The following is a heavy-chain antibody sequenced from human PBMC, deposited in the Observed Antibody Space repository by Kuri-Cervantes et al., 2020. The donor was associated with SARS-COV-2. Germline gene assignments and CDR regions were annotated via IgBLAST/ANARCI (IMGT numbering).Heavy chain of an antibody. CDR3: AREHCSSTSCYGLDY. Sequence: GESLKISCVASGFTFSSYSMNWVRQAPGKGLEWVSSISSSSSYIYYADSVKGRFTISRDNAKNSLYLQMNSLRAEDTAVYYCAREHCSSTSCYGLDYWGQGTLVTVSS. CDR1: GFTFSSYS. CDR2: ISSSSSYI. D-gene: IGHD2-2*01. J-gene: IGHJ4*02. V-gene: IGHV3-21*01.